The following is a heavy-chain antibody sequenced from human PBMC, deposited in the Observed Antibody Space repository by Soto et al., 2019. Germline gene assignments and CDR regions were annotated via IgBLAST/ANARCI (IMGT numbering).Heavy chain of an antibody. CDR3: TKYRSAMIYYFDF. CDR2: ISATGVKT. D-gene: IGHD3-22*01. V-gene: IGHV3-23*01. CDR1: GFTFSNYA. Sequence: PGGSLRLSCAASGFTFSNYAMNWVRQAPGKGLEWVSGISATGVKTYSADSVKGRFTMSRDNSKDTVYLEMNSLRAEDTAVYYCTKYRSAMIYYFDFWGLGALVTVSS. J-gene: IGHJ4*02.